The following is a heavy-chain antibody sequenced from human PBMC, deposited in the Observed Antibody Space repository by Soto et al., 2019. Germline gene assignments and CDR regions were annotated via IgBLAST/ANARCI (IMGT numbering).Heavy chain of an antibody. CDR2: ISSSGTYI. CDR1: GFPFSSYN. V-gene: IGHV3-21*01. D-gene: IGHD1-26*01. J-gene: IGHJ4*02. Sequence: PGGSLRLSCXASGFPFSSYNMNWVRQAPGKGLEWVSFISSSGTYIYFADSLKGRFTISRDNAKNSLYLQMNSLRAEDTAVYYCVRDVGGSYPAYFDYWGQGTLVTVSS. CDR3: VRDVGGSYPAYFDY.